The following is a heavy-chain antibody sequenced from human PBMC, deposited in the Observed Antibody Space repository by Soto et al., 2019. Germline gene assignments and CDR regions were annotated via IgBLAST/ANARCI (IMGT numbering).Heavy chain of an antibody. V-gene: IGHV4-4*02. CDR2: IYHTGNR. J-gene: IGHJ4*02. Sequence: QVQLQESGPGLMQPSGTLSLTCAVSGGSISDNWWSWVRQPPGKGLEWIGEIYHTGNRHYNPSLEGRVTISVDKSKSHFSLNLNSVTAAVTAVYYFARHIAVSGTRGFDYWGQGILVTVSS. D-gene: IGHD6-19*01. CDR1: GGSISDNW. CDR3: ARHIAVSGTRGFDY.